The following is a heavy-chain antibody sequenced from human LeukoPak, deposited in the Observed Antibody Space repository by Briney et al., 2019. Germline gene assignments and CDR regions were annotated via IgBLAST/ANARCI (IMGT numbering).Heavy chain of an antibody. Sequence: GGSLRLSCAASGFTFSTYTMHWVRQAPGKELEWVSSLSRSSSYIYYADSVKGRFTISRDNAKNSLYLQMNSLRAEDMAVYYCARARVVVAAHPPSAFDLWRQGTTVTVSS. CDR3: ARARVVVAAHPPSAFDL. J-gene: IGHJ3*01. D-gene: IGHD2-15*01. V-gene: IGHV3-21*01. CDR1: GFTFSTYT. CDR2: LSRSSSYI.